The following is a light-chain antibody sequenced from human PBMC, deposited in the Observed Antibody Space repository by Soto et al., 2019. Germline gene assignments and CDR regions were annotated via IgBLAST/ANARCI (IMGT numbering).Light chain of an antibody. CDR3: CSYTSSSTYV. CDR1: SSDVGDYNY. J-gene: IGLJ1*01. Sequence: QSALTQPASVSGSPGQSITISCTGTSSDVGDYNYVSWYQQHPGKAPKLMIYDVSYRPSGVSNRFSGSKSGNTASLTISGLQAEDEADYYCCSYTSSSTYVFGSGTKLTVL. CDR2: DVS. V-gene: IGLV2-14*01.